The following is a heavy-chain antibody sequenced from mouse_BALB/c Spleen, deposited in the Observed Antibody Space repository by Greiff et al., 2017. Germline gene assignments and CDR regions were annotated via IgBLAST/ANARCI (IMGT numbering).Heavy chain of an antibody. Sequence: EVKLVESGGGLVKPGGSLKLSCAASGFTFSSYAMSWVRQTPEKRLEWVASISSGGSTYYPDSVKGRFTISRDNARNILYLQMSSLRSEDTAMYYCARIYYYGSSYLDVWGAGTTVTVSS. CDR3: ARIYYYGSSYLDV. J-gene: IGHJ1*01. V-gene: IGHV5-6-5*01. CDR2: ISSGGST. D-gene: IGHD1-1*01. CDR1: GFTFSSYA.